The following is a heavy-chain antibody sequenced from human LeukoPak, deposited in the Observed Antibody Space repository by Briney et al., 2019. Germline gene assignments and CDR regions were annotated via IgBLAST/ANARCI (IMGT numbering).Heavy chain of an antibody. Sequence: ASVKVSCRASGYTFTSYYMHWVRQAPGQGLEWMGWISAYNGNTNYAQKLQGRVTMTTDTSTSTAYMELRSLRSDDTAVYYCARVPQGYDSSGYYDYWGQGTLVTVSS. CDR2: ISAYNGNT. CDR3: ARVPQGYDSSGYYDY. J-gene: IGHJ4*02. D-gene: IGHD3-22*01. V-gene: IGHV1-18*04. CDR1: GYTFTSYY.